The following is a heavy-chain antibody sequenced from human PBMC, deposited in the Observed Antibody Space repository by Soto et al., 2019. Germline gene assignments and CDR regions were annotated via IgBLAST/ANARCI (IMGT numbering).Heavy chain of an antibody. CDR1: GGSISSGGYY. D-gene: IGHD2-15*01. CDR2: IYYSGST. CDR3: ARASFLGYCSGGSCYFTEYFQH. V-gene: IGHV4-31*03. Sequence: SETLSLTCTVSGGSISSGGYYWSWIRQHPGKGLEWIGYIYYSGSTYYNPSLKSRVTISVDTSKNQFSLKLSSVTAADTAVYYCARASFLGYCSGGSCYFTEYFQHWGQGTLVTVSS. J-gene: IGHJ1*01.